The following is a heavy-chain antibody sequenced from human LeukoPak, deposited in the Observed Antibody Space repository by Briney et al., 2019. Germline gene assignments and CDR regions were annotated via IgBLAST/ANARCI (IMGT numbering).Heavy chain of an antibody. J-gene: IGHJ1*01. CDR3: ASPRSYCDSSGYYTS. Sequence: KGSETLSLMCAVYGGSLSGYYWRWVREPRGKGLEWSGEINYSGSTNYNPSLKRRVTISVDTSKDQFSLKLRSVTAPDTAVCYCASPRSYCDSSGYYTSWGQGTLLTVSS. V-gene: IGHV4-34*01. CDR1: GGSLSGYY. D-gene: IGHD3-22*01. CDR2: INYSGST.